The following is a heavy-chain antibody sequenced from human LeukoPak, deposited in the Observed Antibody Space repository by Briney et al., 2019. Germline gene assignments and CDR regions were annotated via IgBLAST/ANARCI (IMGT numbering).Heavy chain of an antibody. CDR2: ISAYNGNT. Sequence: ASVKVSCKASGYTFTSYGISWVRQAPGQGLEWMGWISAYNGNTNYAQKLQGRVTMTTDTSTSTAYMELRSLRSDDTAVYFCARDNEATFSVRYYDSSGYYPLDYWGQGTLVTVSS. J-gene: IGHJ4*02. D-gene: IGHD3-22*01. V-gene: IGHV1-18*01. CDR1: GYTFTSYG. CDR3: ARDNEATFSVRYYDSSGYYPLDY.